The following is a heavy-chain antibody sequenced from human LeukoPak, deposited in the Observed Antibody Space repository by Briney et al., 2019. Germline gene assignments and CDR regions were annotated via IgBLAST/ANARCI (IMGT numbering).Heavy chain of an antibody. CDR1: GGSFSGYY. Sequence: SETLSLTCAVYGGSFSGYYWSWIRQPPGKGLEWIGEINHSGSTNYNPSLKSRVTISVDTSKNQFSLKLSSVTAADAAVCYCARVEDSGYDWGYFDYWGQGTLVTVSS. J-gene: IGHJ4*02. CDR3: ARVEDSGYDWGYFDY. CDR2: INHSGST. V-gene: IGHV4-34*01. D-gene: IGHD5-12*01.